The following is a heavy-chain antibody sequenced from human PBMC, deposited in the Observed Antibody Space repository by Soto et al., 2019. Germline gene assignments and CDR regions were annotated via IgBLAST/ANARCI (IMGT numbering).Heavy chain of an antibody. D-gene: IGHD2-2*01. J-gene: IGHJ5*02. CDR2: IWYDGGSE. Sequence: QVQLVESGGGVVQPGRSLRLACAASGFTFSAYGMHWDRQAPGEWLEWVAVIWYDGGSEYYADSVEGRFTVSRDNAKNTVYLHMDTLRGDDTAVYYCARAHGPSLGSCLDLWGQGTLVTVSA. CDR3: ARAHGPSLGSCLDL. V-gene: IGHV3-33*01. CDR1: GFTFSAYG.